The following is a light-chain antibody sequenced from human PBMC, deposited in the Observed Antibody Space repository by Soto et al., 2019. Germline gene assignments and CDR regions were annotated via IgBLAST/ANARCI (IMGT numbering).Light chain of an antibody. CDR3: QQFHMWPIT. V-gene: IGKV3-11*01. CDR2: DAY. J-gene: IGKJ5*01. CDR1: KSFRGL. Sequence: EVVLTQSPVTLSLSPGESATLSCRASKSFRGLLAWYQQKPGQAPRLLISDAYNRATGIPPRFSGSGSGTEFTLTISSLEPEDSAVYYCQQFHMWPITFGQGTRLEIK.